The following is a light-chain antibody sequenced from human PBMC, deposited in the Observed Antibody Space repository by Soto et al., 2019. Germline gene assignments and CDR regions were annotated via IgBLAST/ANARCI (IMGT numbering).Light chain of an antibody. J-gene: IGLJ3*02. Sequence: QSALTQPASVSGSPGQSITISCTGTSSDVGGYNYVSWYQQHPGKAPKVLIYEVANRPSGVSNRFSGSKSGNTASLPISGLQAEDEADYYCTSYTSSNTWVFGGGTKVTVL. CDR3: TSYTSSNTWV. V-gene: IGLV2-14*01. CDR1: SSDVGGYNY. CDR2: EVA.